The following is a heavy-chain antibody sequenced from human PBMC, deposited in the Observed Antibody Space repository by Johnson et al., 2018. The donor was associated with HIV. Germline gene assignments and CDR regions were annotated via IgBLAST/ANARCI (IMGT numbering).Heavy chain of an antibody. CDR1: GFTVSSNY. D-gene: IGHD6-6*01. CDR2: LYSDGGT. V-gene: IGHV3-66*01. Sequence: MQLVESGGGLVQPGGSLRLSCAASGFTVSSNYMSWVRQAPGKGLEWVSVLYSDGGTYYADSVKGRFTISRDNSKNTLYHQMNSLRAEATAVYYCARDGYSSSSFGAFDIWGQGTMVTVSS. J-gene: IGHJ3*02. CDR3: ARDGYSSSSFGAFDI.